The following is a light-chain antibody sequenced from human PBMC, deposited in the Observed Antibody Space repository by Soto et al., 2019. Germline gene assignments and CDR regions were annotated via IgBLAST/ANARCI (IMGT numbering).Light chain of an antibody. V-gene: IGKV1-39*01. Sequence: DIQMTQSPSSLSASVGDRVTITCRASQSITNYLNWYQQNPGKAPKLLIYAASSLQSGVPSRFSGSGPGTEFTLTISSLQPDDFATYYCQQYDSVLGTFGPGTRWIS. CDR2: AAS. J-gene: IGKJ1*01. CDR1: QSITNY. CDR3: QQYDSVLGT.